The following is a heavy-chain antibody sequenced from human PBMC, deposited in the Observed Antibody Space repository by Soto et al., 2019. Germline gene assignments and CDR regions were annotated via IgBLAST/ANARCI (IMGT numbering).Heavy chain of an antibody. D-gene: IGHD3-10*01. CDR2: IYSGGST. CDR3: ARVRAAKVRGVITNNWFDP. Sequence: GGSLRLSCAASGFTVSSNYMSWVRQAPGKGLEWVSVIYSGGSTYYADSVKGRFTISRDNSKNTLYLQMNSLRAEDTAVNYCARVRAAKVRGVITNNWFDPWGQGTLVTVSS. V-gene: IGHV3-66*01. CDR1: GFTVSSNY. J-gene: IGHJ5*02.